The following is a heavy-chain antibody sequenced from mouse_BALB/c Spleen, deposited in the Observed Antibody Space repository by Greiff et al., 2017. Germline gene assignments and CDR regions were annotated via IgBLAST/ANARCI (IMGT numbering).Heavy chain of an antibody. J-gene: IGHJ4*01. CDR1: GFTFSSYT. D-gene: IGHD1-1*01. CDR2: ISNGGGST. V-gene: IGHV5-12-2*01. CDR3: ARPVSFTVVAPYYAMDY. Sequence: DVMLVESGGGLVQPGGSLKLSCAASGFTFSSYTMSWVRQTPEKRLEWVAYISNGGGSTYYPDTVKGRFTISRDNAKNTLYLQMSSLRSEDTAMYYCARPVSFTVVAPYYAMDYWGQGTSVTVSS.